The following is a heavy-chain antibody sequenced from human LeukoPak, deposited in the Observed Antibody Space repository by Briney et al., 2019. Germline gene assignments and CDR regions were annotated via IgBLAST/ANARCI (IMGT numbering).Heavy chain of an antibody. D-gene: IGHD1-26*01. CDR1: GGSISSSNCH. J-gene: IGHJ4*02. V-gene: IGHV4-39*01. CDR3: ARLTVGATAVDC. CDR2: IYYSGTT. Sequence: SETLSLTCTVSGGSISSSNCHWGGIPQPPGRGLEWIGNIYYSGTTYYQPSLKSRVTISVDTSKNQFSLKLSSMTAADTAVYYCARLTVGATAVDCWGQGTLVTVSS.